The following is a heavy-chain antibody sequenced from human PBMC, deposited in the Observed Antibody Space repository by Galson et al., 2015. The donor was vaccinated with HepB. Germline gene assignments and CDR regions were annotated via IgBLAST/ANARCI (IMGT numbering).Heavy chain of an antibody. D-gene: IGHD6-13*01. Sequence: SVTVSCKASGSAFTSYGISWVRQAPGQGLEWMGWISAYNGNTNYAQKLQGRVTMTTDTSTSTAYMELRSLRSDDTAVYYCASSIAAAGTGFGDYWGQGTLVTVSS. J-gene: IGHJ4*02. CDR3: ASSIAAAGTGFGDY. CDR2: ISAYNGNT. V-gene: IGHV1-18*04. CDR1: GSAFTSYG.